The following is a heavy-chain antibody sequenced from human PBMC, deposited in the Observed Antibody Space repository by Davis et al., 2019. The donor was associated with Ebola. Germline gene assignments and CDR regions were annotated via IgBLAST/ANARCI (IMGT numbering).Heavy chain of an antibody. CDR3: AKDRGYTYGTLFDY. D-gene: IGHD5-18*01. V-gene: IGHV3-30*02. CDR1: GFTFSNAW. J-gene: IGHJ4*02. CDR2: IPFDGNNK. Sequence: GESLKISCAASGFTFSNAWMSWVRQAPGKGLEWVAFIPFDGNNKFYADSVKGRFTISRDNSKNTLFLEMNSLRGGDTALYYCAKDRGYTYGTLFDYWGQGTLVTVSS.